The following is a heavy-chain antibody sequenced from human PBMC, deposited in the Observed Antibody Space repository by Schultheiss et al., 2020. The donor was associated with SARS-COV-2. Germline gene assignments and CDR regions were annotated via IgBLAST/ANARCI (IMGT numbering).Heavy chain of an antibody. D-gene: IGHD3-3*01. Sequence: SETLSLTCAVYGGSFSGYYWSWIRQPPGKGLEWIGEINHSGSTNYNPSLKSRVTISVDTSRNQFFLKLNSVTAADTAVYYCARVRRSGYYYYYGMDVWGQGTTVTVSS. CDR3: ARVRRSGYYYYYGMDV. CDR2: INHSGST. J-gene: IGHJ6*02. CDR1: GGSFSGYY. V-gene: IGHV4-34*01.